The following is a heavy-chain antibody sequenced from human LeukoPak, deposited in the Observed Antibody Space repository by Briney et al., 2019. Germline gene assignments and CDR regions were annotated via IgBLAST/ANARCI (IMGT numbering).Heavy chain of an antibody. D-gene: IGHD2-8*02. J-gene: IGHJ4*02. V-gene: IGHV3-66*02. CDR1: EFTVSSNF. Sequence: GGSLRLSCAASEFTVSSNFISWIRQAPGKGLEWVSVIYSGGNTFYADSVKGRFTISRDNSKNTLYLQMNTLRAEDTAVYYCAREKYCTATDCLHGRFYFDYWGQGTLVTVPS. CDR2: IYSGGNT. CDR3: AREKYCTATDCLHGRFYFDY.